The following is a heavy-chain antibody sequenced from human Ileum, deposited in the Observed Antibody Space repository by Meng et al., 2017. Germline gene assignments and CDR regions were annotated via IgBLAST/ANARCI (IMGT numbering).Heavy chain of an antibody. CDR1: EFPFNRYW. Sequence: GESLKISCAAFEFPFNRYWMHWVRQAPGKGLVWVSRINSDGSNTNYADSVKGRFTVSRDNAKNTVFLQMNSLRAEDTAVYYCASSGSYYDAFDIWGQGTMVTVSS. D-gene: IGHD3-10*01. CDR2: INSDGSNT. J-gene: IGHJ3*02. V-gene: IGHV3-74*01. CDR3: ASSGSYYDAFDI.